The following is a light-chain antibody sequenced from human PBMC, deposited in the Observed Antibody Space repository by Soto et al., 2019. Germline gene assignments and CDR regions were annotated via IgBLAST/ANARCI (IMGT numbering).Light chain of an antibody. V-gene: IGKV3-15*01. Sequence: IWMPPSPGTLSVSPGESVPLSCMASQSVSIHLAWYQQKPGQAPRLLIYDTSTRATGIPARFSGSGSGTEFTLTISSLQSEDFAVYYCQQYSNWPPITFGQGTRLEIK. J-gene: IGKJ5*01. CDR1: QSVSIH. CDR2: DTS. CDR3: QQYSNWPPIT.